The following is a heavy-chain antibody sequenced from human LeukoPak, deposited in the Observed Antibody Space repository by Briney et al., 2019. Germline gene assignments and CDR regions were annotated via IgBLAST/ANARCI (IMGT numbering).Heavy chain of an antibody. CDR1: GYTFTSYY. CDR3: ASSGLLLWFGELFQGEFDY. V-gene: IGHV1-46*01. D-gene: IGHD3-10*01. Sequence: PEASVKVSCKASGYTFTSYYMHWVRQAPGQGLEWMGIINPSGGSTSYAQKFQGRVTMTRDMSTSTVYMELSSLRSEDTALYYCASSGLLLWFGELFQGEFDYWGQGTLVTVSS. J-gene: IGHJ4*02. CDR2: INPSGGST.